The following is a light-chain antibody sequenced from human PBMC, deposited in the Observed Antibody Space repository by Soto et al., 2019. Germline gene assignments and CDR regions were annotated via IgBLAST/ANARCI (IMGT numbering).Light chain of an antibody. V-gene: IGLV2-14*01. CDR3: SSYTRSSTKV. CDR1: SSDVGGYNS. CDR2: EVS. J-gene: IGLJ2*01. Sequence: QSALAQPASVSGSPGQSITISCTGTSSDVGGYNSVSWYQQHPGKAPKLMIYEVSNRPSGVSNRFSGSKSGNTASLIVSGLQAEDEADYYCSSYTRSSTKVFGGGTKLTVL.